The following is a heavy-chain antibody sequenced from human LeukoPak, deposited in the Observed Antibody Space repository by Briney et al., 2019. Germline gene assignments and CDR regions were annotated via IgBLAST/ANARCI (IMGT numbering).Heavy chain of an antibody. CDR1: GFTFGIYW. CDR3: ARIRIVADRSVFDY. D-gene: IGHD5-12*01. J-gene: IGHJ4*02. CDR2: ISQHGGET. Sequence: GGSLRLSCAASGFTFGIYWMSWVRQAPGEGLYWVANISQHGGETYYVDSVKGRFTISRDNAKNSLYLQMNSLRDEDTAVYYCARIRIVADRSVFDYWGQGTLVTVSS. V-gene: IGHV3-7*04.